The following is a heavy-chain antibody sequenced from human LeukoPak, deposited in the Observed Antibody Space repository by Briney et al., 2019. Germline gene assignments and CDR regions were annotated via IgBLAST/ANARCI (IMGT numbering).Heavy chain of an antibody. D-gene: IGHD3-10*01. V-gene: IGHV3-7*03. CDR2: IKQDGSEK. J-gene: IGHJ4*02. CDR1: GFTFSSYW. CDR3: ASGTPNYYGSGSQADY. Sequence: GGSLRLSCAASGFTFSSYWMSWVRQAPGKGLEWVANIKQDGSEKYYVDSVKGRFTISRDNAKNSLYLQMNSLRAEDTAVYYCASGTPNYYGSGSQADYWGQGTLVTVSS.